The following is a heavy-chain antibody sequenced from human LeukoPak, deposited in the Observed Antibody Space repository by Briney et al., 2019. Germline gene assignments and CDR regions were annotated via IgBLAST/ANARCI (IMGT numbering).Heavy chain of an antibody. J-gene: IGHJ4*02. D-gene: IGHD3-10*01. V-gene: IGHV3-48*03. CDR2: ITSSASPI. Sequence: GGSLRLSCAVSGFTFNNYEMNWVRQAPGKGLEWTSYITSSASPIYYADSVKGRFTISRDNAKNSLYLQMNSLRVEDTAVYYCARIYGSGSYWDYWGQGTLVTVSS. CDR3: ARIYGSGSYWDY. CDR1: GFTFNNYE.